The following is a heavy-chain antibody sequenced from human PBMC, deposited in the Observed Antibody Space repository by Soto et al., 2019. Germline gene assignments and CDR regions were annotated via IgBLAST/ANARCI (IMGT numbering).Heavy chain of an antibody. V-gene: IGHV3-7*01. CDR1: GFTFSSYW. CDR2: IKQDGSEK. D-gene: IGHD2-15*01. CDR3: ARDPTVVAAKMDV. J-gene: IGHJ6*04. Sequence: GGSLRLSCAASGFTFSSYWMSWVRQAPRKGLEWVANIKQDGSEKYYVDSVKGRFTISRDNAKNSLYLQMNSLRAEDTAVYYCARDPTVVAAKMDVWGKGTTVTVSS.